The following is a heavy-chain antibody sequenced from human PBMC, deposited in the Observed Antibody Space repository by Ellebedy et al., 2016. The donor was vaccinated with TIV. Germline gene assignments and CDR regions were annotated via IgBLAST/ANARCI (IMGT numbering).Heavy chain of an antibody. CDR3: AKGKGAFYGMDV. CDR1: GFTFSSYA. Sequence: GGSLRLSXAASGFTFSSYAMHWVRQAPGKGLEWVAVISYDGSNKYYADSVKGRFTISRDNSKNTLYLQMNSLRAEDTAVYYCAKGKGAFYGMDVWGQGTTVTVSS. V-gene: IGHV3-30*04. CDR2: ISYDGSNK. J-gene: IGHJ6*02. D-gene: IGHD3-10*01.